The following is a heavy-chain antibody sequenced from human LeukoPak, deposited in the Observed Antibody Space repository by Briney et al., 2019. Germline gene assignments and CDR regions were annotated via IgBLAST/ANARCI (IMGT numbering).Heavy chain of an antibody. CDR3: ARDLVCTMNCKDS. CDR2: IIPNLGMA. Sequence: GSSVKVSCKASGGTFSNDAISWVRQAPGQGLEWMGRIIPNLGMALYAQKFKGRVTITADKSPGTAYMELSSLTSEDTAVYFCARDLVCTMNCKDSWGQGTLVTVS. D-gene: IGHD2-2*01. J-gene: IGHJ4*02. CDR1: GGTFSNDA. V-gene: IGHV1-69*04.